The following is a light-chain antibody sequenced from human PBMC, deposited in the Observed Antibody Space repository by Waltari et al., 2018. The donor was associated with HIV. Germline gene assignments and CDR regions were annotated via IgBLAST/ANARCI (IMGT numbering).Light chain of an antibody. CDR2: EVT. CDR1: SSAVAGYDY. J-gene: IGLJ2*01. CDR3: SSYRGSSTLVV. V-gene: IGLV2-14*01. Sequence: QSALTQPPSVSGPPGQSITISCTGVSSAVAGYDYVSWYRPHRAKAPTPNIYEVTNRPSGISNRFSGSKSGNTASLTITGLQAEDEADYYCSSYRGSSTLVVFGGGTKLTVL.